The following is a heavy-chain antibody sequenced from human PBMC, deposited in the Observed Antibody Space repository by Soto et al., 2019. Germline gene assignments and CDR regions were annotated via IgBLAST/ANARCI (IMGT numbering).Heavy chain of an antibody. D-gene: IGHD3-10*01. J-gene: IGHJ6*04. V-gene: IGHV3-7*01. Sequence: PGGSLRLSCAASGFTFSSYWMSWVRQAPGKGLEWVANIKQDGSEKYYVDSVKGRFTISRDNSKNTLYLQMNSLRAEDTAVYYCARDGVTMVRVVSAIEDYYYGMDVWGKGTTVPVSS. CDR2: IKQDGSEK. CDR1: GFTFSSYW. CDR3: ARDGVTMVRVVSAIEDYYYGMDV.